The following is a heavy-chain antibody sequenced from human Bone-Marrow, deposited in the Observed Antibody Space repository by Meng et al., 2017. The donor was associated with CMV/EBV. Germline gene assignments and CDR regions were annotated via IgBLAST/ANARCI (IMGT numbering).Heavy chain of an antibody. D-gene: IGHD3-3*01. Sequence: SETLSLTCAVYGGSFRGYYWTWIRQPPGKGLEWIGEINHGGSPNYNPSLESRVTISQDTSKNQFFLKLDSVTAADTAVYYCARGGLQFLEWFRSLYYWGPGTLVTGSS. CDR1: GGSFRGYY. V-gene: IGHV4-34*01. CDR2: INHGGSP. CDR3: ARGGLQFLEWFRSLYY. J-gene: IGHJ4*02.